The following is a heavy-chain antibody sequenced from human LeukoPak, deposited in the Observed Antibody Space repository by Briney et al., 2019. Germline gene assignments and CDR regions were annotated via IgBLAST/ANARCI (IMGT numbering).Heavy chain of an antibody. J-gene: IGHJ6*03. Sequence: ASVKVSCKASGGIFSNQAITWVRQAPGQGLEWMGRINPNSGGTNYAQKFQGRVTMTRDTSISTVYMELSSLRSEDTAVYYCARAGGPSLYYMDVWGKGTTVTVSS. CDR2: INPNSGGT. D-gene: IGHD2-2*01. CDR3: ARAGGPSLYYMDV. V-gene: IGHV1-2*02. CDR1: GGIFSNQA.